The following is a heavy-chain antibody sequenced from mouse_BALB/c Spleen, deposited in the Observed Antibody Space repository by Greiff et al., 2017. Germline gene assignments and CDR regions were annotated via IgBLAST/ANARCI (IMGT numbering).Heavy chain of an antibody. CDR1: GFTFSSYG. V-gene: IGHV5-6-3*01. CDR2: INSNGGST. D-gene: IGHD4-1*01. J-gene: IGHJ1*01. Sequence: EVMLVESGGGLVQPGGSLKLSCAASGFTFSSYGMSWVRQTPDKRLELVATINSNGGSTYYPDSVKGRFTISRDNAKNTLYLQMSSLKSEDTAMYYCARESNWDRGWYFDVWGAGTTVTVSS. CDR3: ARESNWDRGWYFDV.